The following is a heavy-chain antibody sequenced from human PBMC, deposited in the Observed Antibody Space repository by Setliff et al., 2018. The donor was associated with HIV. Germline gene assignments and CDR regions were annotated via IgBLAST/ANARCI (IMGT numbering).Heavy chain of an antibody. V-gene: IGHV1-8*02. CDR3: ARQETGMGSYYGGYYYYMDV. D-gene: IGHD3-22*01. CDR2: MMPSSGNT. J-gene: IGHJ6*03. Sequence: ASVKVSCKASGYTFTSYDINWVRQATGQGLEWMGWMMPSSGNTGYAQKFQGRLTMTRNTSISTAYMELRSLRSDDTAVYYCARQETGMGSYYGGYYYYMDVWGKGTTVTVSS. CDR1: GYTFTSYD.